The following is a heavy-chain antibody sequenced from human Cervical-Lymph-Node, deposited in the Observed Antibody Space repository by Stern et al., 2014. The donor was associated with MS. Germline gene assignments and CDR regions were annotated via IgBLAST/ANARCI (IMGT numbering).Heavy chain of an antibody. CDR3: ARGSDGAAMPY. D-gene: IGHD3-16*01. V-gene: IGHV7-4-1*02. J-gene: IGHJ4*02. Sequence: VQLVQSGSELKKPGASVNVSCTAAGYIFTAYAMNWVRQAPGQGLEWMGWINTKTGNSTYAQGFTGRFVFSLDTSVSKAFLQINSLKAEDTAVYYCARGSDGAAMPYWGQGSLVTVSS. CDR1: GYIFTAYA. CDR2: INTKTGNS.